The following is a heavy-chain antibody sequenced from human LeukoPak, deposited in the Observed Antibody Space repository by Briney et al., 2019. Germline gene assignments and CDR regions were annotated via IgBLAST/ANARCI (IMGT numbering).Heavy chain of an antibody. Sequence: WASVKVSCKASGYTFTSYGISWVRQVPGQGLEWMGWISAYNGNTNYAQKLQGRVTMTTDTSTSTAYMELRSLRSDDTAVYYCARVVTPASNRLIYYYYYMDVWGKGTTVTV. D-gene: IGHD1-14*01. V-gene: IGHV1-18*01. CDR3: ARVVTPASNRLIYYYYYMDV. J-gene: IGHJ6*03. CDR1: GYTFTSYG. CDR2: ISAYNGNT.